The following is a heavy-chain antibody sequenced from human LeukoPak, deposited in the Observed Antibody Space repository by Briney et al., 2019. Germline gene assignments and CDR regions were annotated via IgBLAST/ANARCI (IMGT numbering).Heavy chain of an antibody. CDR3: AKAVVYGDAGYYFDY. J-gene: IGHJ4*02. V-gene: IGHV3-30*18. Sequence: GGSLRLSCAASGFTFSSNGMHWVRQAPGKGLEWVAVISYDGSNKYYADSVKGRFTISRDNSKNTLYLQMNSLRAEDTAVYYCAKAVVYGDAGYYFDYWGQGTLVTVSS. CDR2: ISYDGSNK. CDR1: GFTFSSNG. D-gene: IGHD2-8*02.